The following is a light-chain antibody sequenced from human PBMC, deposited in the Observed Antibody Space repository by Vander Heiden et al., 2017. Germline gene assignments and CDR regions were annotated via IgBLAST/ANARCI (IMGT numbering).Light chain of an antibody. J-gene: IGKJ3*01. Sequence: EIVLTQSPATLSLSPGERATLSCRASQSVSSYLAWYQQKPGQAPRLLIYDASNRATCIPARFSGSGSGTDFTLTISSLEPEDFAVYYCQQRSNWPFLFTFGPGTKVDIK. CDR2: DAS. V-gene: IGKV3-11*01. CDR3: QQRSNWPFLFT. CDR1: QSVSSY.